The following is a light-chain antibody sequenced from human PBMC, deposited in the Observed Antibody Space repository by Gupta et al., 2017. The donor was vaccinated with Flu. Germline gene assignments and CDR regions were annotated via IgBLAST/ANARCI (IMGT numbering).Light chain of an antibody. J-gene: IGKJ2*03. CDR3: MQALQTPDS. V-gene: IGKV2-28*01. CDR1: QSLLHSNGYNY. CDR2: LGS. Sequence: VMPQSPLSLPVTPGGPASISCRSSQSLLHSNGYNYLDWYLQKPGQSPQLLIYLGSNRASGVPDRFSGSGSGTDFTLKISRVEAEDVGVYYCMQALQTPDSFGQGTKVEIK.